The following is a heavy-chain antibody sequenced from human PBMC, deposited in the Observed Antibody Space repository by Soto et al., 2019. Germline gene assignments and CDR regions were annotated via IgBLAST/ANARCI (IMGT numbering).Heavy chain of an antibody. J-gene: IGHJ4*02. CDR1: GYTFTSYD. CDR3: AREMVRGVGSDY. Sequence: GASVKVSCKASGYTFTSYDINWVRQATGQGLEWMGWMNPNSGNTGYAQKFQGRVTMTRNTSTSTAYMELRSLRSDDTAVFYCAREMVRGVGSDYWGQGTLVTVSS. V-gene: IGHV1-8*01. CDR2: MNPNSGNT. D-gene: IGHD3-10*01.